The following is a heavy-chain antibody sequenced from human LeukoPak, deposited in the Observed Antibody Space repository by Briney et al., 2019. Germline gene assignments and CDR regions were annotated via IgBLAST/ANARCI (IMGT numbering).Heavy chain of an antibody. V-gene: IGHV3-74*01. D-gene: IGHD4-17*01. J-gene: IGHJ4*02. CDR3: ARDSYGDANFDS. Sequence: GGSLRLSCAASGFTFSAYWMHWVRQVPGKGLVWVSRINNDGTATFFADSVKGRFTISRDNAKNALYLQMNSLRAEDTAVYYCARDSYGDANFDSWGQGTLVTVSS. CDR1: GFTFSAYW. CDR2: INNDGTAT.